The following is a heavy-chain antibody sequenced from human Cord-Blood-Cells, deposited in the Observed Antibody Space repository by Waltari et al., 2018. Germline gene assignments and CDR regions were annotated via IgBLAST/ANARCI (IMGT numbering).Heavy chain of an antibody. D-gene: IGHD4-17*01. CDR1: GYSISSGYD. V-gene: IGHV4-38-2*01. J-gene: IGHJ6*03. CDR3: ARLSYGDYYYYYYMDV. Sequence: QVQLQESGPGLVKPSETLSPTGAVSGYSISSGYDGGWIRPPPGTGLEWIGSIYHSGSTFYTPSLKSRVTISVDTSKNQFSLKLSSVTAADTAVYYCARLSYGDYYYYYYMDVWGKGTTVTVSS. CDR2: IYHSGST.